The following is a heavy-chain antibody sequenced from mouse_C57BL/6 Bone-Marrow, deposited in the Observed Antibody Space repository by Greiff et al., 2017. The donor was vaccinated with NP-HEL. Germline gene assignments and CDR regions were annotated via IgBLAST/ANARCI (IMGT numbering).Heavy chain of an antibody. CDR2: ISNGGGST. CDR1: GFTFSDYY. D-gene: IGHD3-2*02. CDR3: ARRSRQLRLFAY. J-gene: IGHJ3*01. V-gene: IGHV5-12*01. Sequence: EVQLVESGGGLVQPGGSLKLSCAASGFTFSDYYMYWVRQTPEKRLEWVAYISNGGGSTYYPDTVKGRFTISRDNAKNTLYLQMSRLKSEDTAMYYCARRSRQLRLFAYWGQGTLVTVSA.